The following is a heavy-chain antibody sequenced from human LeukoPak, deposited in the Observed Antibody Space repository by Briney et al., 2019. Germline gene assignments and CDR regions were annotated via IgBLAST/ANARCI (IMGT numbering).Heavy chain of an antibody. J-gene: IGHJ4*02. V-gene: IGHV3-21*01. CDR3: ASQLYCSGNSCLTRNFDY. CDR1: GLTFSDYS. CDR2: INPTSTSI. Sequence: GGSLRLSCAASGLTFSDYSINWVRQAPGKGLEWVSSINPTSTSIYYADAVKGRFTISRDNAKNSLYLQMNSLRAEDTAVYYCASQLYCSGNSCLTRNFDYWGQGTLVTVSS. D-gene: IGHD2-15*01.